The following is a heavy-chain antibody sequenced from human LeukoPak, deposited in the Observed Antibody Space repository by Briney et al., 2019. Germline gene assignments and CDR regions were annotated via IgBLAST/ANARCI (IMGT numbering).Heavy chain of an antibody. Sequence: KPSETLSLTCSVSGASLTRPTYYQWSWIRQPPGKGLELIGSLFSTGSATLNPFLKSRVTMSLDTSKSQFSLKLSSVTAEDSAVYYCARFKSGGFSYFDSWGQGTLVAVSS. CDR3: ARFKSGGFSYFDS. CDR1: GASLTRPTYY. V-gene: IGHV4-61*01. CDR2: LFSTGSA. J-gene: IGHJ4*02. D-gene: IGHD3-3*01.